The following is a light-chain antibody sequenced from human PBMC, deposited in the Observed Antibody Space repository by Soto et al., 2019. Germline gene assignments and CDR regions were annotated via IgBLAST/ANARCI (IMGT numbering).Light chain of an antibody. CDR1: QSVGSN. CDR3: QQYNNWPRT. V-gene: IGKV3-15*01. J-gene: IGKJ1*01. Sequence: EIVMTQSPATLSVSPGERATLSCRASQSVGSNLAWYQQKPGQAPRPLIYSASTRATGVPARFSGSGSGTELTLTISSLQPEDYAVYCCQQYNNWPRTFGQGTKVDIK. CDR2: SAS.